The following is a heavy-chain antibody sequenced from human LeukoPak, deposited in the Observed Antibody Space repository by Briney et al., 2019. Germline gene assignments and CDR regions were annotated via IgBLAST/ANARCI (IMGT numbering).Heavy chain of an antibody. Sequence: GGSLRLSCAASGFTFSSYAMSWVRQAPGKGLEWVSAISGSGGSTYYADSVRGRFTISRDNSENTLYLQMNSLRAEDTAVYYCAKIGVVATISDYWGQGTLVTVSS. CDR2: ISGSGGST. CDR3: AKIGVVATISDY. J-gene: IGHJ4*02. CDR1: GFTFSSYA. D-gene: IGHD5-12*01. V-gene: IGHV3-23*01.